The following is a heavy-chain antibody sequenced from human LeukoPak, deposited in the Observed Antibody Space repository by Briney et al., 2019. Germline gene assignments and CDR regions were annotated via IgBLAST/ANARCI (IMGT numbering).Heavy chain of an antibody. CDR1: GFTFSSYS. D-gene: IGHD3-10*01. J-gene: IGHJ6*04. CDR3: SRAAAHLSHLWFGMDV. CDR2: ISSSSSYI. V-gene: IGHV3-21*01. Sequence: GGSLRLSCAASGFTFSSYSLNWVRQAPGKGLEWVSSISSSSSYIYYKESVKGRFTLSGDNARNSLSLQMNSLRAEDTAVYYCSRAAAHLSHLWFGMDVWGKGTTVTVSS.